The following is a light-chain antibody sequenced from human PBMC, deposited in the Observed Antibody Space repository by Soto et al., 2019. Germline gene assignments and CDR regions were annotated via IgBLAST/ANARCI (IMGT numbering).Light chain of an antibody. CDR2: EVS. Sequence: QSVLTQPASVSGSPGQSITISCTGTSSDVGGYNYVSWYQQHPGKAPKTMIYEVSNRPSGVSNRFSGSKSGNTAYLTISGLQAEDEADYYCASYTSSTTLVFGTGTKVTVL. CDR3: ASYTSSTTLV. J-gene: IGLJ1*01. V-gene: IGLV2-14*01. CDR1: SSDVGGYNY.